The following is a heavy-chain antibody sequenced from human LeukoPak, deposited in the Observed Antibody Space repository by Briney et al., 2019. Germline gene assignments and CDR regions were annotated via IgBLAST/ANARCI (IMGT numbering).Heavy chain of an antibody. CDR1: GGTFSSYA. V-gene: IGHV1-69*05. CDR2: IIPIFGTA. Sequence: SVKVSCKASGGTFSSYAISWVRQAPGQGLEWMGRIIPIFGTANYTQKFQGRVTITTDESTSTAYMELSSLRSEDTAVYYCAREFDGVSSFDYWGQGTLVTVSS. J-gene: IGHJ4*02. D-gene: IGHD2-8*01. CDR3: AREFDGVSSFDY.